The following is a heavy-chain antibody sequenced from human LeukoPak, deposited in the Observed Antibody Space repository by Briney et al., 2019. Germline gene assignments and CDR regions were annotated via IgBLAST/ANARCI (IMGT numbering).Heavy chain of an antibody. V-gene: IGHV3-74*01. CDR1: GFIFSNYW. D-gene: IGHD6-13*01. CDR3: TRDIVAAGFDN. Sequence: PGGSLRLSCAASGFIFSNYWMHWVRQAPGKGLVWVSRILSDGSSTSYADSVKGRFTISRDNAKNTLYLQMNSLRVEDTAVYYCTRDIVAAGFDNWGQGTLVTVSS. CDR2: ILSDGSST. J-gene: IGHJ4*02.